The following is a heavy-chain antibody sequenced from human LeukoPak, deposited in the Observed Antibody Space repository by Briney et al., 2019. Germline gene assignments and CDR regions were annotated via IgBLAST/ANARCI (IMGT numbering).Heavy chain of an antibody. V-gene: IGHV4-59*08. CDR3: ARLSSGQHDAFDI. D-gene: IGHD6-13*01. Sequence: SETLSLTCTVSGGSISSHCWSWIRQPPGKGLEWIGYIYYSGSTNYNPSLKSRVTISVDTSKNQFSLKLSSVTAADTAVYYCARLSSGQHDAFDIWGQGTMVTVSS. J-gene: IGHJ3*02. CDR2: IYYSGST. CDR1: GGSISSHC.